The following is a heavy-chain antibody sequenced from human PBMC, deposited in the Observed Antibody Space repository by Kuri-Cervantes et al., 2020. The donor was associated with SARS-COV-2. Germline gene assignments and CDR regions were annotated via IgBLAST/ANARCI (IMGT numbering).Heavy chain of an antibody. J-gene: IGHJ3*02. CDR2: ISSSSSYI. D-gene: IGHD1-26*01. Sequence: GGSLRLSCAASGYTFSSYAMSWVRQAPGKGLEWVSSISSSSSYIYYADSVKGRFTISRDNAKNSLYLQMNSLRAEDTAVYYCARDRRGVIVGAHRHAFDIWGQGTMVTVSS. CDR1: GYTFSSYA. CDR3: ARDRRGVIVGAHRHAFDI. V-gene: IGHV3-21*01.